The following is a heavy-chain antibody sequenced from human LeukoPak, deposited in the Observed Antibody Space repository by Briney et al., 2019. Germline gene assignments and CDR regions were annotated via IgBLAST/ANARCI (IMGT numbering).Heavy chain of an antibody. V-gene: IGHV4-4*02. Sequence: PSGTLSLTCAVSGGSINSSNWWSWVRQPPGKGLEWIGEIFHSATTNYNPSLKSRVTISVDKSKNHFSLKLSSVTAADTAVYYCARDLGISGWYAPPLGYFDYWGQGTLVTVPS. D-gene: IGHD6-19*01. CDR1: GGSINSSNW. J-gene: IGHJ4*02. CDR3: ARDLGISGWYAPPLGYFDY. CDR2: IFHSATT.